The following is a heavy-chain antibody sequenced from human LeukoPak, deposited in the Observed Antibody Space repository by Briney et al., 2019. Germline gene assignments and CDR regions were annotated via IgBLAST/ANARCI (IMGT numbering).Heavy chain of an antibody. D-gene: IGHD3-9*01. J-gene: IGHJ6*02. Sequence: SETLSLTCAVYGGSFSGYYWSWIRQPPGKGLEWIGEINHSGSTNYNPSLKSRVTISVDTSKNQFSLKLSSVTAADTAVHYCARRAPNYDILTGPDSNYYYYGMDVWGQGTTVTVSS. V-gene: IGHV4-34*01. CDR1: GGSFSGYY. CDR3: ARRAPNYDILTGPDSNYYYYGMDV. CDR2: INHSGST.